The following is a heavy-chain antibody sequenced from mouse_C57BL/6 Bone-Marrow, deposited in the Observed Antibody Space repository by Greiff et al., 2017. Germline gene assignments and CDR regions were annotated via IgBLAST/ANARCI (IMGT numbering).Heavy chain of an antibody. J-gene: IGHJ4*01. Sequence: EVMLVESGGGLVKPGGSLKLSCAASGFTFSSYAMSWVRQTPEKRLEWVATISDGGSYTYYPDNVKGRFTISRDNAKNNLYLQMSHLKSEDTAMYYCAREGDVYYGGGYYAMDYWGQGTSVTVSS. CDR3: AREGDVYYGGGYYAMDY. D-gene: IGHD1-1*01. CDR2: ISDGGSYT. CDR1: GFTFSSYA. V-gene: IGHV5-4*01.